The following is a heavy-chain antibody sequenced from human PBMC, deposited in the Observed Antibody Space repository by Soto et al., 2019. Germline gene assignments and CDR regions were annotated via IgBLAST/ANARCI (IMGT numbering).Heavy chain of an antibody. D-gene: IGHD3-3*01. CDR3: ARDLTTIFGVGHLNWFDP. Sequence: GGSLRLSCAASGFTFSSYWMHWVRQAPGKGLVWVSRINSDGSSTSYADSVKGRFTISRDNAKNTLYLQMNSLRAEDTAVYYCARDLTTIFGVGHLNWFDPWGQGTLVTVSS. J-gene: IGHJ5*02. CDR1: GFTFSSYW. CDR2: INSDGSST. V-gene: IGHV3-74*01.